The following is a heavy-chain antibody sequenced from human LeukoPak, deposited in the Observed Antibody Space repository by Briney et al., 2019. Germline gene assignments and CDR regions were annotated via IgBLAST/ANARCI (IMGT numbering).Heavy chain of an antibody. CDR3: ARDTRGAFDL. Sequence: SETLSLTCTVSGVSITSYFWSWIRQPPGKGLEWIAYMYYSGNTNYNPSLKSRVIISVDKSKNQLSLNLSSVTAADTAVYYCARDTRGAFDLWGQGTMVTVSS. CDR1: GVSITSYF. V-gene: IGHV4-59*01. J-gene: IGHJ3*01. CDR2: MYYSGNT. D-gene: IGHD2-2*01.